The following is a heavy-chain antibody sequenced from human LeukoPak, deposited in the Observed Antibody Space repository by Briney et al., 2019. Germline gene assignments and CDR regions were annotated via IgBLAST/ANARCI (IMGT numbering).Heavy chain of an antibody. CDR3: ARGGSGSGWFPADY. Sequence: SETLSLTCTVSGGSISSYYWSWIRQPAGKGLEWIGRIYTSGSTNYNPSLKGRVTMSVDTSKNQFSLKLSSVTAADTAVYYCARGGSGSGWFPADYWGQGTLVTVSS. CDR2: IYTSGST. V-gene: IGHV4-4*07. D-gene: IGHD6-19*01. J-gene: IGHJ4*02. CDR1: GGSISSYY.